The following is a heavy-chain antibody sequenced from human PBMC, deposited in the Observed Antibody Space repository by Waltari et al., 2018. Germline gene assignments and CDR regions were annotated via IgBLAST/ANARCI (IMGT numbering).Heavy chain of an antibody. CDR1: GFTFDDYT. CDR3: AKGPYSSGWYHYYYGMDV. J-gene: IGHJ6*02. V-gene: IGHV3-43*01. D-gene: IGHD6-19*01. Sequence: EVQLVESGGVVVQPGGSLRLSCAASGFTFDDYTMHGVRPAPGKGLEWVSLISWDGGSTYYADSVKGRFTISRDNSKNSLYLQMNSLRTEDTALYYCAKGPYSSGWYHYYYGMDVWGQGTTVTVSS. CDR2: ISWDGGST.